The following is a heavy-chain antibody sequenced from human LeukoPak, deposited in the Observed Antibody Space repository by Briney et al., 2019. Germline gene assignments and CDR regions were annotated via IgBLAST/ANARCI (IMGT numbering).Heavy chain of an antibody. CDR3: TVLLWFGESRGDAFDI. J-gene: IGHJ3*02. CDR2: IRYDGSNK. CDR1: GFTFSSYG. V-gene: IGHV3-30*02. D-gene: IGHD3-10*01. Sequence: PGGSLRLSCAASGFTFSSYGMHWVRQAPGKGLEWVAFIRYDGSNKYYADSVKGRFTISRDNSKNTLYLQMNSLRAEDTAVYYCTVLLWFGESRGDAFDIWGQGTMVTVSS.